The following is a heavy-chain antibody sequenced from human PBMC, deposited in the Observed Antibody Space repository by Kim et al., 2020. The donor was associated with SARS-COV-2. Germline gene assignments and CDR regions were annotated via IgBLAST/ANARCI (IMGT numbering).Heavy chain of an antibody. CDR3: ARSLRWLPHYFDY. CDR1: GYTFTSYA. D-gene: IGHD3-9*01. V-gene: IGHV1-3*01. CDR2: INAGNGNT. Sequence: ASVKVSCKASGYTFTSYAMHWVRQAPGQRLEWMGWINAGNGNTKYSQKFQGRVTITRDTSASTAYMELSSLRSEDTAVYYCARSLRWLPHYFDYWGQGTLVTVSS. J-gene: IGHJ4*02.